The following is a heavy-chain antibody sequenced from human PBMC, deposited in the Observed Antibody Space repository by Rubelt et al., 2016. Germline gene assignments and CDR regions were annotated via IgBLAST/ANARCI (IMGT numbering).Heavy chain of an antibody. Sequence: VRQAPGKGLEWVSSIRASGGSAYYAESVEGRFTISRDNSKNTLYLRMNSLRVEDTAVYYCANWLQHHFDYWGLGTLVTVSS. D-gene: IGHD5-24*01. V-gene: IGHV3-23*01. CDR3: ANWLQHHFDY. J-gene: IGHJ4*02. CDR2: IRASGGSA.